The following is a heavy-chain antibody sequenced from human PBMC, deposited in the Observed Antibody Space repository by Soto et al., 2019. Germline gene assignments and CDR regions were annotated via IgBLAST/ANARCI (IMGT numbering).Heavy chain of an antibody. CDR2: ISGSGGST. CDR1: GFTFSSYA. V-gene: IGHV3-23*01. D-gene: IGHD1-26*01. J-gene: IGHJ4*03. CDR3: AKVYHSGSYCPAGSLVKEFDY. Sequence: PGGSLRLSCAASGFTFSSYAMSWVRQAPGKGLEWVSAISGSGGSTYYADSVKGRFTISRDNSKNTLYLQMNSLRAEDTAVYYCAKVYHSGSYCPAGSLVKEFDYWGQGTMVTVPS.